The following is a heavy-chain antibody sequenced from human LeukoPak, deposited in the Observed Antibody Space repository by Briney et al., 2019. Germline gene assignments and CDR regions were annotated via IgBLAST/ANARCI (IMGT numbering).Heavy chain of an antibody. CDR1: GDSVSSNSAA. V-gene: IGHV6-1*01. Sequence: SQTLSLTCAISGDSVSSNSAAWNWIRQSPSRGLEWLGRTYYRSKWYNDYAVSVKSRITINPDTSKNQLSLQLNSVTPEDTAVYYRARERTYGSGSYYNFAVYYFDYWGQGTLVTVSS. CDR2: TYYRSKWYN. J-gene: IGHJ4*02. CDR3: ARERTYGSGSYYNFAVYYFDY. D-gene: IGHD3-10*01.